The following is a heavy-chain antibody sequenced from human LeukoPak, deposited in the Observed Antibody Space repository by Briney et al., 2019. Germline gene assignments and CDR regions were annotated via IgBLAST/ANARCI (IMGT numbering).Heavy chain of an antibody. CDR3: ARDLSGIAGTHY. J-gene: IGHJ4*02. D-gene: IGHD6-13*01. Sequence: GGSLRLSCAASGFTFSSYSMNWVRQAPGKGLEWVANIKQDGSEKYYVDSVKGRFTISRDNAKNSLYLQMNSLRAEDTAVYYCARDLSGIAGTHYWGQGTLVTVSS. V-gene: IGHV3-7*01. CDR1: GFTFSSYS. CDR2: IKQDGSEK.